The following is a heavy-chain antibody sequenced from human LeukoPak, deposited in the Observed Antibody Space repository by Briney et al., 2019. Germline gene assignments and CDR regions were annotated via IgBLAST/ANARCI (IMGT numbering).Heavy chain of an antibody. CDR2: VYYSGST. J-gene: IGHJ4*01. D-gene: IGHD2-8*01. CDR1: GGSISSYF. V-gene: IGHV4-59*01. Sequence: SETLSLTCTVSGGSISSYFWSWIRQPPGKGLEWIGYVYYSGSTNYNPSLNSRVTISRDTSKNQFSLNLRSVTAADTAVYYCTSGGMVSGDFWGHGTLVTVSS. CDR3: TSGGMVSGDF.